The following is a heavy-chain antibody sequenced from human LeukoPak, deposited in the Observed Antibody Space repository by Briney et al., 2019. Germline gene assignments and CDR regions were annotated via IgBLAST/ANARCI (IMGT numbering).Heavy chain of an antibody. CDR3: ASARLGSGLEGAFDV. CDR1: GGSISSYH. D-gene: IGHD6-25*01. J-gene: IGHJ3*01. CDR2: IYYSGST. Sequence: PSETLSLTCTVSGGSISSYHCSWIRQPPGKGLEWIGYIYYSGSTNYNPSLKSRVTISIDASKNQFSLWLSSVTAADTAVYHCASARLGSGLEGAFDVWGQGKMVTVSS. V-gene: IGHV4-59*01.